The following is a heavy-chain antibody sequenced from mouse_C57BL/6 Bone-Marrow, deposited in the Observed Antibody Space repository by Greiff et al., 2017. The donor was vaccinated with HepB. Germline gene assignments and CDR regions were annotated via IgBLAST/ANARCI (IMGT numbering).Heavy chain of an antibody. CDR2: FYPDNGDT. Sequence: VQLQQSGAELVKPGASVKMSCKASGYTFTTYPIEWVKQNPGKSLEWIGDFYPDNGDTKYNEKFKGKATLTVESSSSTVYLELSRLTSDGSAVYYCARRSRGSSWYFEVSGTGTTVTVSA. CDR3: ARRSRGSSWYFEV. D-gene: IGHD1-3*01. CDR1: GYTFTTYP. J-gene: IGHJ1*03. V-gene: IGHV1-47*01.